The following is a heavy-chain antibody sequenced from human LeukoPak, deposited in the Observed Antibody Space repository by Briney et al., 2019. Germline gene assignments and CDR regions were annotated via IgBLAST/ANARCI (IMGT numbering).Heavy chain of an antibody. J-gene: IGHJ4*02. Sequence: GRSLRLSCAASGFPFDDKAMHWVRQAPGKGLEWVADISRNSDSTGYADSVKGRFTISRDNAKNSLYLQMNSLRAEDMALYYCVKDIGSGSYRCGGYFDYWGQGTLVTVSS. CDR1: GFPFDDKA. V-gene: IGHV3-9*03. CDR2: ISRNSDST. CDR3: VKDIGSGSYRCGGYFDY. D-gene: IGHD1-26*01.